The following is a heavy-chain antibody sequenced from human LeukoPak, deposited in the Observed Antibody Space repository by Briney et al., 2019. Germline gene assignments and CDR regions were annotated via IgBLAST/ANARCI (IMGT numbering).Heavy chain of an antibody. J-gene: IGHJ4*02. CDR2: IYHSGST. D-gene: IGHD3-16*02. CDR3: ARVYYDYVWGSYRYGVFDY. V-gene: IGHV4-38-2*02. CDR1: GYSISSGYY. Sequence: PSETLSLTCTVSGYSISSGYYWGWIRQPPGEGLEWIGSIYHSGSTYYNPSLKSRVTISVDTSKNQFSLKLSSVTAADTAVYYCARVYYDYVWGSYRYGVFDYWGQGTLVTVSS.